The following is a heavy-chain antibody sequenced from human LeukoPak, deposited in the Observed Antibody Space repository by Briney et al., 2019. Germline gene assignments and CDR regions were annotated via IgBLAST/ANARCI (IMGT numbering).Heavy chain of an antibody. CDR3: ARETWSRGGDAFDI. D-gene: IGHD3-10*01. CDR2: INSDGTST. Sequence: PGGSLRLSCAASGFTVSNFWMHWVRQAPGQGLVWVSRINSDGTSTNYADSVKGRLTISRDNTKNTLYLQMNSLTVEDTVVYYCARETWSRGGDAFDIWGRGTMVTVSS. CDR1: GFTVSNFW. J-gene: IGHJ3*02. V-gene: IGHV3-74*01.